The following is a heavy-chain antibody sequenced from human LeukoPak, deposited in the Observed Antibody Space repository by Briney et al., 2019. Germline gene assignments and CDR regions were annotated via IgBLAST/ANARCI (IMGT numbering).Heavy chain of an antibody. V-gene: IGHV4-34*01. Sequence: PSETLSLTCAVYGGSLSPHYWSWIRQPPGKGLEWIGEINHSGSTNYNPSLKSRVSISVGTSKNQFSLRLTSVTAADTAVYYCAANDAIDLWGQGTMVTVSS. CDR2: INHSGST. CDR1: GGSLSPHY. CDR3: AANDAIDL. J-gene: IGHJ3*01.